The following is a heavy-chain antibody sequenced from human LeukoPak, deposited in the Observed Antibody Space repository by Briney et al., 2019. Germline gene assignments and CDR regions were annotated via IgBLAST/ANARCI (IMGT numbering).Heavy chain of an antibody. D-gene: IGHD6-13*01. J-gene: IGHJ4*02. V-gene: IGHV3-74*01. CDR3: AKGGSSSPRSTFDY. Sequence: GGSLRLSCAASGFSFDYYGMHWVRQAPGKGLVWVSHINGDGSTTSYADSVKGRFTISRDNAKNTVYLQMNSLRAEDTAVYYCAKGGSSSPRSTFDYWGQGTLLTVSS. CDR1: GFSFDYYG. CDR2: INGDGSTT.